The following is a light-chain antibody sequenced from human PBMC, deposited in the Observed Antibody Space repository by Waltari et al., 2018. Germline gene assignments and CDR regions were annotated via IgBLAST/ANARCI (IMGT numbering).Light chain of an antibody. CDR1: QNILNF. CDR2: DAS. CDR3: HQRRNWPGT. J-gene: IGKJ1*01. V-gene: IGKV3-11*01. Sequence: IVLTQSPATLSFSPGDRATLSCRASQNILNFLAWYQQKPGQAPRLRIFDASKRATGIPARFSGSGSGTDFTLTISSLVPDDFAVSSCHQRRNWPGTFGQGTKVEIK.